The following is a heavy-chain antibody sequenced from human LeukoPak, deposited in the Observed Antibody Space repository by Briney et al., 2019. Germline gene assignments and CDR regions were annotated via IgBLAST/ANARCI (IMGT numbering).Heavy chain of an antibody. J-gene: IGHJ4*02. CDR2: INPNSGGT. CDR3: ARDRGIAVAGTFNY. Sequence: ASVKVSCKASGYTFTGYYMHWVRQAPGQGLEWMGWINPNSGGTNYAQKFQGRVTITADKSTSTAYMELSSLRSEDTAVYYCARDRGIAVAGTFNYWGQGTLVTVSS. D-gene: IGHD6-19*01. V-gene: IGHV1-2*02. CDR1: GYTFTGYY.